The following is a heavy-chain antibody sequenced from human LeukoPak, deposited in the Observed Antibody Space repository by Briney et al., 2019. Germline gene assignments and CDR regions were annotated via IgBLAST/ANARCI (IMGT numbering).Heavy chain of an antibody. Sequence: PGGSLRLSCAASGFTFSSYGMHWVRQAPGKGLEWVAVIWYDGSNKYYADSVKGRFTISRDNSKNTLYLQMNSLRAEDTAVYYCAKPGGGTRGSSPWYFDLWGRGTLVTVSS. J-gene: IGHJ2*01. V-gene: IGHV3-33*06. CDR2: IWYDGSNK. D-gene: IGHD6-6*01. CDR3: AKPGGGTRGSSPWYFDL. CDR1: GFTFSSYG.